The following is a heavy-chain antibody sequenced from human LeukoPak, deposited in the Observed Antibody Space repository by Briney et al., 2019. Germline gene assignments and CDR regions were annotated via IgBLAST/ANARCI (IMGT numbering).Heavy chain of an antibody. CDR3: AREITTNGGRYFDY. V-gene: IGHV3-21*01. Sequence: GGSLRLSCAASGFTFSSYSMNWVRQAPGKGLEWVSSISSSSSYIYYADSVKGRFTISRDNTKNTLYLQMNSLRAEDTAVYYCAREITTNGGRYFDYWGQGTLVTVSS. CDR1: GFTFSSYS. J-gene: IGHJ4*02. CDR2: ISSSSSYI. D-gene: IGHD7-27*01.